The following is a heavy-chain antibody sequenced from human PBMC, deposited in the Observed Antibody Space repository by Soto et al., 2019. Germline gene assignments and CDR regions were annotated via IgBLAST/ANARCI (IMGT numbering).Heavy chain of an antibody. D-gene: IGHD3-22*01. J-gene: IGHJ5*02. V-gene: IGHV1-8*01. CDR1: GYTFTSYD. CDR3: ARGDYYDSSGTRRFRWFDP. CDR2: MNPNSGNT. Sequence: QVQLVQSGAEVKKPGASVKVSCKASGYTFTSYDINWVRQATGQGLEWMGWMNPNSGNTGYAQKFQGRVTITRNTSISTAYMELSSLRSEDTAVYYCARGDYYDSSGTRRFRWFDPWGQGTLVTVSS.